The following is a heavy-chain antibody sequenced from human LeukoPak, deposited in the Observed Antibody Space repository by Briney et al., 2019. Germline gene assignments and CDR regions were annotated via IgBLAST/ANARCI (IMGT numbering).Heavy chain of an antibody. CDR3: ARRGYSSSWHPFDY. J-gene: IGHJ4*02. D-gene: IGHD6-13*01. CDR2: IYSGGST. V-gene: IGHV3-66*02. Sequence: GGSLRLSCAASGFTVSSNYMSWVRQAPGKGLEWVSVIYSGGSTYYADSVKGRFTISRDNSKNPLYLQMNSLRAEDTAVYYCARRGYSSSWHPFDYWGQGTLVTVSS. CDR1: GFTVSSNY.